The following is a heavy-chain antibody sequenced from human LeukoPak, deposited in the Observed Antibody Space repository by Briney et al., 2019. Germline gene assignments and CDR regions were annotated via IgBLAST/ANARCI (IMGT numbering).Heavy chain of an antibody. Sequence: GGSLRLSCAASGFTFSTYAMSWVRQAPGEGLEWVSAISGSGVTTYYADSVKGRFTISRDNSKNTVYLQMNSLRAEDTAEYYCAEARRGYSYGWVYWGQGTLVTVSS. CDR1: GFTFSTYA. D-gene: IGHD5-18*01. V-gene: IGHV3-23*01. J-gene: IGHJ4*02. CDR2: ISGSGVTT. CDR3: AEARRGYSYGWVY.